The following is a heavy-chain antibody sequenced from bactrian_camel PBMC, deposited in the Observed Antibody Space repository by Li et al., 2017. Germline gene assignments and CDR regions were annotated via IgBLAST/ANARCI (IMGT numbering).Heavy chain of an antibody. V-gene: IGHV3-2*01. CDR1: GFTFSTYY. CDR3: AADRVPATRRLLARAYNH. D-gene: IGHD7*01. Sequence: HVQLVESGGGLVQPGGSLRLSCAASGFTFSTYYMSWVRQTPGKGLEWVSSIYSDGSNTYYADSVKGRFTISRDNAKNTLYLQMNSLKPEDTAVYLCAADRVPATRRLLARAYNHWGQGTQVTVS. J-gene: IGHJ4*01. CDR2: IYSDGSNT.